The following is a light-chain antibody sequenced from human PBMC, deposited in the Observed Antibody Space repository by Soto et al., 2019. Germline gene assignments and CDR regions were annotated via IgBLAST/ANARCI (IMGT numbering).Light chain of an antibody. CDR3: QHYNNWPRT. V-gene: IGKV3-15*01. Sequence: EVVMTQYPATMSVSPGERATLSCRASQGVSSNLAWYQQKPGQAPRLLIYGTSTRATGIPARFSGSGSGTEFTLTISSLQSEDFAVYYCQHYNNWPRTFGQGTKVEIK. CDR1: QGVSSN. CDR2: GTS. J-gene: IGKJ1*01.